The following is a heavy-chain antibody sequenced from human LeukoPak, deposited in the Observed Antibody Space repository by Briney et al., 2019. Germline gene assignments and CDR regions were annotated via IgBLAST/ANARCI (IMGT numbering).Heavy chain of an antibody. CDR3: AKVRSAVVAAATNY. CDR2: ISSSSSTI. Sequence: GGSLRLSCAASGFTFSSYSMNWVRQAPGKGLEWVSYISSSSSTIYYADSVKGRFTISRDNSNNTLYLQMNSLRAEDTAIYYCAKVRSAVVAAATNYWGQGTLVTVSS. V-gene: IGHV3-48*01. CDR1: GFTFSSYS. J-gene: IGHJ4*02. D-gene: IGHD2-15*01.